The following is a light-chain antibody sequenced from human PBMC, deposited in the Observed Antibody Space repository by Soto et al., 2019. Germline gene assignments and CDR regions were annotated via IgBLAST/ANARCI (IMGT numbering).Light chain of an antibody. CDR3: SSYTTSSTLVL. CDR1: SSDVADYHY. CDR2: EVS. Sequence: QSVLTQPDSVSGSPGQSITISCTGTSSDVADYHYVSWYQQHPGRAPKLMIYEVSYRPSGVSNRFSGSKSGNTASLTISGLQAEDEADYYCSSYTTSSTLVLFGGGTKVTVL. J-gene: IGLJ2*01. V-gene: IGLV2-14*01.